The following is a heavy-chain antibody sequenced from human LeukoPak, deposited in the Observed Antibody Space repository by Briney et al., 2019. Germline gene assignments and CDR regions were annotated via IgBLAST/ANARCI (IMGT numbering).Heavy chain of an antibody. Sequence: ASVKVSCKASGYTFTGYTMHWVRQPPGKGLEWMGWINPNSGGTNYAQKFQGRVTMTRDTSISTAYMELSSLRSDDTAIYYCARDRAGAGYMDVWGKGTTVTVSS. CDR1: GYTFTGYT. CDR2: INPNSGGT. CDR3: ARDRAGAGYMDV. D-gene: IGHD3-10*01. J-gene: IGHJ6*03. V-gene: IGHV1-2*02.